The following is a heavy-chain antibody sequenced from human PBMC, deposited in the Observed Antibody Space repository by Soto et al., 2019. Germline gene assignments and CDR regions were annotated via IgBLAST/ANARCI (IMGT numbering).Heavy chain of an antibody. D-gene: IGHD3-10*01. CDR1: GASIISMNW. CDR3: ARYDYGSGDDYNIDY. Sequence: SETLSLTCAVSGASIISMNWWSWVRQPPGKGLEWIGEIHHSGSTNYNPSLMSRVTISEDKSKNQFSLKLTSVTAADTAVYYCARYDYGSGDDYNIDYWGQGTLVTVSS. J-gene: IGHJ4*02. CDR2: IHHSGST. V-gene: IGHV4-4*02.